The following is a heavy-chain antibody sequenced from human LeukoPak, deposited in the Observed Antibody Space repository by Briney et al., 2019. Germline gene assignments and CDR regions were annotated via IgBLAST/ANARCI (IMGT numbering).Heavy chain of an antibody. CDR3: ARDYRGRQWCSSTSCGSLGY. D-gene: IGHD2-2*01. Sequence: ASVTVSCKASGYTFTGYYMHWVRQAPGQGLEWMGWINPNSGGTNYAQKFQGRVTMTRDTSISTAYMELSRLRSDDTAVYYCARDYRGRQWCSSTSCGSLGYWGQGTLVTVSS. V-gene: IGHV1-2*02. J-gene: IGHJ4*02. CDR1: GYTFTGYY. CDR2: INPNSGGT.